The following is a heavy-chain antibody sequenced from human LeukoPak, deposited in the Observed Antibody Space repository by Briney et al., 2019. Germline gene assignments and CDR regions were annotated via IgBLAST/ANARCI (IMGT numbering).Heavy chain of an antibody. V-gene: IGHV3-74*01. CDR1: GFTFSSDW. CDR3: ARDRGITGTMPLDY. CDR2: INGDGSIP. J-gene: IGHJ4*02. Sequence: GKSLRLSCAASGFTFSSDWMHWVLQAPGKGLVWVSRINGDGSIPYYADSVKGRFTISRDNAKNTLYLQMNSLRAEDTAVYYCARDRGITGTMPLDYWGQGTLVTVSS. D-gene: IGHD1-7*01.